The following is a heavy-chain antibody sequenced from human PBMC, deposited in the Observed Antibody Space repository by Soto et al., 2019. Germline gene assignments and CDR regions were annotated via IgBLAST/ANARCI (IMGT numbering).Heavy chain of an antibody. CDR3: TTDSRTTMPEVRFDY. D-gene: IGHD3-10*01. CDR1: GFPFSNAW. CDR2: VKSKTDGGSA. V-gene: IGHV3-15*07. J-gene: IGHJ4*01. Sequence: PGGSLRLSCAASGFPFSNAWINWVRQTPGTGLQWVGRVKSKTDGGSADYAAPVKGRFAVSRDDSKNIVYLQMSSVKIEDTGVYYCTTDSRTTMPEVRFDYWGHGTLVTVSS.